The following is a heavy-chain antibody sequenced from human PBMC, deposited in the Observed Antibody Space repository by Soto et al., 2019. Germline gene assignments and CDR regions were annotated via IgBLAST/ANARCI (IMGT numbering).Heavy chain of an antibody. Sequence: QLQLQESGPGLVKPSETLSLTCTVSGGSISSSSYYWGWIRQPPGKGLEWIGSIYYSGSTYYNPSLKSRVTISVDTSKNQFSLKLSSVTAADTAVYYCARHYYDSSGYLFDYWGQGTLVTVSS. CDR1: GGSISSSSYY. D-gene: IGHD3-22*01. CDR3: ARHYYDSSGYLFDY. J-gene: IGHJ4*02. CDR2: IYYSGST. V-gene: IGHV4-39*01.